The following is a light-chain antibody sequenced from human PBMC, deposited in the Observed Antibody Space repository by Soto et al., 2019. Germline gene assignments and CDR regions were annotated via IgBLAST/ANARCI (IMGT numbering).Light chain of an antibody. V-gene: IGKV3-11*01. Sequence: EVELTQSPATLSLSPGETATLSCRASQTIDKFLAWYQQRPGQPPRLLIFDSSNRATGVPVRFSGSGSGTVFTLTIGSLEPEYSAVYYCQQRKHWPPITFGQGTRLEIK. CDR2: DSS. J-gene: IGKJ5*01. CDR3: QQRKHWPPIT. CDR1: QTIDKF.